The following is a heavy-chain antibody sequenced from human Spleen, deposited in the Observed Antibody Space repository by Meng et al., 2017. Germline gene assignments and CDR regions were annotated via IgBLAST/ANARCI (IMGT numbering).Heavy chain of an antibody. Sequence: QVQLVRAGADGKMPVASGHVPCKVSGYTFPDYWLHWVRRAPGQGLEWMGRINPKSGDTHYAQRFQGRVTMTGDTSISTAYMELSGLRSDDTAMYYCARDEDISAAGKLFGDYWGQGTLVTVSS. CDR1: GYTFPDYW. CDR3: ARDEDISAAGKLFGDY. J-gene: IGHJ4*02. V-gene: IGHV1-2*06. CDR2: INPKSGDT. D-gene: IGHD6-13*01.